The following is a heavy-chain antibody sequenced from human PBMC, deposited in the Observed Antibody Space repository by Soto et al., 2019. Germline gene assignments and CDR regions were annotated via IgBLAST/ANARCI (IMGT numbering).Heavy chain of an antibody. CDR2: IIPIFGTA. Sequence: SVKVSCKASGYTFSSYAISWVRQAPGQGLEWMGGIIPIFGTANYAQKFQGRVTITADKSTSTAYMELSGLRSEDTAVYYCARSPKVGDYVWGSYRGYFDYWGQGTLVTVSS. CDR1: GYTFSSYA. CDR3: ARSPKVGDYVWGSYRGYFDY. V-gene: IGHV1-69*06. J-gene: IGHJ4*02. D-gene: IGHD3-16*02.